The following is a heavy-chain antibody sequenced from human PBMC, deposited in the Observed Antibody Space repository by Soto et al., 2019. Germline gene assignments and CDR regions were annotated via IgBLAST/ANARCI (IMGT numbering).Heavy chain of an antibody. V-gene: IGHV3-23*01. Sequence: PGGSLRLSCAASGFTFTGYAMSWVRQAPGKGLEWVSAISGSGGSTYYADSVKGRFTISRDNSKNTLYLQMNSLRAEDTAVYYCAKDRHDYTPSNWFDPWGQGTLVTVSS. CDR3: AKDRHDYTPSNWFDP. CDR1: GFTFTGYA. D-gene: IGHD4-4*01. CDR2: ISGSGGST. J-gene: IGHJ5*02.